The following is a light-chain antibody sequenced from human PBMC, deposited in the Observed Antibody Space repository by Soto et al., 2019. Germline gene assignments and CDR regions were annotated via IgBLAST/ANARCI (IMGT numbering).Light chain of an antibody. V-gene: IGKV3-15*01. Sequence: VLTQSPGALSLSPWERATLSCRASQSVSSNLAWYHQKPGQAPRLLIYGSSTRATGIPARFSGSGSGTEFTLTISSLQSEDFAVYYCQQYNNWPQTFGQGTKVDI. J-gene: IGKJ1*01. CDR2: GSS. CDR1: QSVSSN. CDR3: QQYNNWPQT.